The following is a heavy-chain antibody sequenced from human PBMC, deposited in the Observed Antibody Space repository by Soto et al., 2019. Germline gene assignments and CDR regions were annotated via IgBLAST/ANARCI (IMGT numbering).Heavy chain of an antibody. V-gene: IGHV4-31*03. J-gene: IGHJ4*02. CDR3: ARAPSSGWYGGSGAFDY. CDR2: IYYSGST. Sequence: QVQLQESGPGLVKPSQTLSLTCTVSGGSISSGGYYWSWIRQHPGKGLEWIGYIYYSGSTYYNPSLKIRVTISVDTSKHQFSLKLSSVTAADTAVYYCARAPSSGWYGGSGAFDYWGQGTLVTVSS. D-gene: IGHD6-19*01. CDR1: GGSISSGGYY.